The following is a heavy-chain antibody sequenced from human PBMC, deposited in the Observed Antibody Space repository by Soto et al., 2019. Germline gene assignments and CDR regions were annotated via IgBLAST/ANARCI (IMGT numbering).Heavy chain of an antibody. D-gene: IGHD5-18*01. CDR1: GGSISSAAYY. CDR3: AREYTYGSSFFDC. J-gene: IGHJ4*02. V-gene: IGHV4-31*03. Sequence: SETLSLTCTVSGGSISSAAYYWSWIRQHPGKGLEWIGYISHSGSTYYTPSLKSRVIISADTSKNQFSVNLTCVTAADTAVYYCAREYTYGSSFFDCWGQGALVTVSS. CDR2: ISHSGST.